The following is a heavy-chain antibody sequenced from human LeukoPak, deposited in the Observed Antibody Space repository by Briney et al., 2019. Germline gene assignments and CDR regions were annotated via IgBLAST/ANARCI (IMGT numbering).Heavy chain of an antibody. CDR2: MNPNSGNT. CDR1: GYTFTSYG. J-gene: IGHJ5*02. Sequence: ASVKVSCKASGYTFTSYGISWVRQATGQGLEWMGWMNPNSGNTGYAQKFQGRVTMTRNTSISTAYMELSSLRSEDTAVYYCATDIVVVPAAIPFRPWGQGTLVTVSS. D-gene: IGHD2-2*01. CDR3: ATDIVVVPAAIPFRP. V-gene: IGHV1-8*02.